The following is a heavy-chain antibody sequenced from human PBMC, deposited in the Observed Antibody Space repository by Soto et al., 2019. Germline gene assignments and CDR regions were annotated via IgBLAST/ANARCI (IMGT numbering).Heavy chain of an antibody. D-gene: IGHD1-26*01. CDR1: GFTFSSYG. V-gene: IGHV3-30*18. CDR3: AKGVGWTIVGASISAFDI. CDR2: ISYDGSNK. J-gene: IGHJ3*02. Sequence: PGGSLRLSCAASGFTFSSYGMHWVRQAPGKGLEWVAVISYDGSNKYYADSVKGRFTISRDNSKNTLYLQMNSLRAEDTAVYYCAKGVGWTIVGASISAFDIWGQGTMVTVSS.